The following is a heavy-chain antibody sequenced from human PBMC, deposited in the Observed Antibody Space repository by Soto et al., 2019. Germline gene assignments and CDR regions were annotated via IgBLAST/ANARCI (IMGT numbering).Heavy chain of an antibody. CDR3: ARGIVVVTHYYYYGMDV. V-gene: IGHV4-31*03. Sequence: PSATLSLTCTVSGGSISSGGYYWSWIRQHPGKGLEWIGYIYYSGSTYYNPSLKSRVTISVDTSKNQFSLKLSSVTAADTAVYYCARGIVVVTHYYYYGMDVWGQGTTVTVSS. D-gene: IGHD3-22*01. CDR2: IYYSGST. CDR1: GGSISSGGYY. J-gene: IGHJ6*02.